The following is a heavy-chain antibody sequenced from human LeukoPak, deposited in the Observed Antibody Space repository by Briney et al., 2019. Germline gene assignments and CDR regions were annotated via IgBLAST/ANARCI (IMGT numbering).Heavy chain of an antibody. CDR2: INPKSGGT. CDR3: AREYYDILTGQSEYFQH. J-gene: IGHJ1*01. CDR1: GYTFTGYY. D-gene: IGHD3-9*01. Sequence: ASVKVFCKASGYTFTGYYMHWVRQAPGQGLEWMGWINPKSGGTNYAQKFQGRVTMTRDTSISTAYMELSRLRSDDTAVYYCAREYYDILTGQSEYFQHWGQGTLVTVSS. V-gene: IGHV1-2*02.